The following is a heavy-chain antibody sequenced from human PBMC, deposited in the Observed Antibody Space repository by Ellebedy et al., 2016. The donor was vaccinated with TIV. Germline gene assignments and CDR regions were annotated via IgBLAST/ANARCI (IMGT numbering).Heavy chain of an antibody. V-gene: IGHV3-48*04. Sequence: GESLKISCAASGFNLDTYSMNWVRQAPGKGLEWVSYISGSSITLHYADSVKGRFTISRDNAKNSLYLQMNGLRAEDTAVYFCARDMAWGNERVNDAFDIWGHGTLVTVSS. CDR1: GFNLDTYS. J-gene: IGHJ3*02. CDR2: ISGSSITL. CDR3: ARDMAWGNERVNDAFDI. D-gene: IGHD7-27*01.